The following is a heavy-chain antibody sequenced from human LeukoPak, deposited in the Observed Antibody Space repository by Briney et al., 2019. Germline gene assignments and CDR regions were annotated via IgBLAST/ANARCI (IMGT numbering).Heavy chain of an antibody. V-gene: IGHV1-18*01. J-gene: IGHJ3*02. CDR2: ISAYDGGT. CDR3: ARLARYHLLEASDI. Sequence: GSVKVSCKAPGYSFTSYGFSWVRQAPGQGLEWLGWISAYDGGTSYEQKFQGRLTMTTGTSTTTAYMELRSLRSDDTAVYYCARLARYHLLEASDIWGQGTMVTVSS. D-gene: IGHD1-14*01. CDR1: GYSFTSYG.